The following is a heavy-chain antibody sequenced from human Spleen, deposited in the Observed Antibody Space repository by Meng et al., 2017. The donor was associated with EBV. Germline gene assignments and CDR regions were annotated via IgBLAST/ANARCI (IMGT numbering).Heavy chain of an antibody. D-gene: IGHD2-8*01. CDR3: ARTSNEGFDY. J-gene: IGHJ4*02. V-gene: IGHV3-11*01. CDR2: ISSSGDMV. Sequence: QVQLAESGGGLVKPGGSLKVSCAASGFIFRDYYMSWIRQAPGKGLEWLSYISSSGDMVDYAESVKGRFTMSRDSATNSVYLQMNSLRPEDTAVYYCARTSNEGFDYWGQGTLVTVSS. CDR1: GFIFRDYY.